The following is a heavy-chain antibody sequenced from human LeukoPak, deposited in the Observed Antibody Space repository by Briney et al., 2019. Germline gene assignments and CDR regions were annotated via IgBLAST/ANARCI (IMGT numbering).Heavy chain of an antibody. CDR3: AREETIVATIGNWFDP. D-gene: IGHD5-12*01. J-gene: IGHJ5*02. V-gene: IGHV3-33*01. CDR2: IWYDGSNK. Sequence: PGGSLRLSCAASGFTFSSYGMHWVRQAPGKGLEWAAVIWYDGSNKYYADSVKGRFTISRDNSKNTLYLQMNSLRAEDTAVYYCAREETIVATIGNWFDPWGQGTLVTVSS. CDR1: GFTFSSYG.